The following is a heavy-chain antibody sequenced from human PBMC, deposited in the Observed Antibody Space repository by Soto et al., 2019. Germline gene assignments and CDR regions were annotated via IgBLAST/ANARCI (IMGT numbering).Heavy chain of an antibody. CDR3: ARGGSNGSGSYYSYYYYYYMDV. CDR2: INHSGSA. J-gene: IGHJ6*03. V-gene: IGHV4-34*01. CDR1: GGSFIGYY. D-gene: IGHD3-10*01. Sequence: PSETLSLTCAVYGGSFIGYYWSWIRQPPGKGLEWIGEINHSGSANYNPSLKSRVTISVDTSKNQFSLKLSSVTAADTAVYYCARGGSNGSGSYYSYYYYYYMDVWGKGTTVTVSS.